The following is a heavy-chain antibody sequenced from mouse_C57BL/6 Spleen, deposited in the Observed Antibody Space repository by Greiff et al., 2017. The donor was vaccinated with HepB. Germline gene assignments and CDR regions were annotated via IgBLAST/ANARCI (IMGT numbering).Heavy chain of an antibody. V-gene: IGHV1-55*01. CDR3: ASDSSEDAMDY. D-gene: IGHD3-2*02. CDR2: IYPGSGST. J-gene: IGHJ4*01. CDR1: GYTFTSYW. Sequence: QVQLKQPGAELVKPGASVKMSCKASGYTFTSYWITWVKQRPGQGLEWIGDIYPGSGSTNYNEKFKSKATLTVDTSSSTAYMQLSSLTSEDSAVYYCASDSSEDAMDYWGQGTSVTVSS.